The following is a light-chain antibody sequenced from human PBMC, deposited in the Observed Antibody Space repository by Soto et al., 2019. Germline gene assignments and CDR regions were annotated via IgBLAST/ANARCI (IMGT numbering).Light chain of an antibody. CDR1: SSDVGHYNY. CDR2: EVS. Sequence: QSVLTQPPSASGSPGQSVTISCTGISSDVGHYNYVSWYQQHPGKARKLMIYEVSKRPSGVPDRFSGSKSGNTASLTVSRLQAEDEADYYCSSYAAGNRVFGTGTQLTVL. V-gene: IGLV2-8*01. CDR3: SSYAAGNRV. J-gene: IGLJ1*01.